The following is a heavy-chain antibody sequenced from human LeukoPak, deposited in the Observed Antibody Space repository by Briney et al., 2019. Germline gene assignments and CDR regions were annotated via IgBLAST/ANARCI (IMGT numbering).Heavy chain of an antibody. CDR3: ARGGTVVLRFLEWLRYYYGMDV. V-gene: IGHV1-2*02. D-gene: IGHD3-3*01. CDR2: INPNSGGT. J-gene: IGHJ6*02. Sequence: ASVKVSCKASGYTFTGYYMHWVRQAPGQGLEWMGWINPNSGGTNHAQKFQGRVTMTRDTSISTAYMELSRLRSDDTAVYYCARGGTVVLRFLEWLRYYYGMDVWGQGTTVTVSS. CDR1: GYTFTGYY.